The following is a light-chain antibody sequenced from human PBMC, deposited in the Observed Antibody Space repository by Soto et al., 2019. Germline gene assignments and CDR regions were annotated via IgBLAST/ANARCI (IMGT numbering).Light chain of an antibody. CDR2: KAS. CDR3: QQYNSYWT. J-gene: IGKJ1*01. V-gene: IGKV1-5*03. CDR1: QSISSW. Sequence: IQLTQSPSSLSASVGDRVTITCRASQSISSWLAWYQQKPGKAPKLLIYKASSFESGVPSRFSGSGSGTEFTLTISSLQPDDFATYYCQQYNSYWTFGQGTKVDIK.